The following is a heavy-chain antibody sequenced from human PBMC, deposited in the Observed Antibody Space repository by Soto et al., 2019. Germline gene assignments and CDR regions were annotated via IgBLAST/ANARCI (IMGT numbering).Heavy chain of an antibody. CDR2: IYHSGST. CDR3: ARVGQGIYYYGMDV. J-gene: IGHJ6*02. Sequence: SETLSLTCAVSGGSISSGGYSWSWIRQPPGKGLEWIGYIYHSGSTYYNPSLKSRVTISVDRSKNQLSLKLSSVTAADTAVYYCARVGQGIYYYGMDVWGQGTTVTVSS. D-gene: IGHD6-13*01. CDR1: GGSISSGGYS. V-gene: IGHV4-30-2*01.